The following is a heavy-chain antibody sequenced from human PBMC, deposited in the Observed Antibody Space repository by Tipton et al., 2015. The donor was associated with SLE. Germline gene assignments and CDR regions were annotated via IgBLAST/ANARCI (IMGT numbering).Heavy chain of an antibody. D-gene: IGHD5-12*01. CDR1: GGSISSSDCY. J-gene: IGHJ5*02. CDR2: IYYTGNT. Sequence: TLSLTCTVSGGSISSSDCYWGWIRQPPGKGLEWIGSIYYTGNTFYNPSLKSRVTISVDTSKNQFSLKLSSVTAADTAVYYCARDGSGFTWGRGVLVTVSS. CDR3: ARDGSGFT. V-gene: IGHV4-39*07.